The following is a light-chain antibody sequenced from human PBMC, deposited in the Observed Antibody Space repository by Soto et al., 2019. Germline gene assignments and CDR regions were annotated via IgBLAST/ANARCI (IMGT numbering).Light chain of an antibody. J-gene: IGKJ1*01. V-gene: IGKV3-20*01. CDR1: QSISSTY. Sequence: EIVLTQSPGTLSLSPGERATLSCRASQSISSTYLTWYHQRPGQAPRLLIYDASRRATGIPDRFSGSGSGTDFSLTISRLEPEDFAVYYCQHYDSAPLTFGQGTKVDIK. CDR3: QHYDSAPLT. CDR2: DAS.